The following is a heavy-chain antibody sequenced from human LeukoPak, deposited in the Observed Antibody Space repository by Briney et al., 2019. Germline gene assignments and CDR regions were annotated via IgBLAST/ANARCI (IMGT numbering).Heavy chain of an antibody. CDR1: GYTFTGYY. Sequence: ASVKVSCKASGYTFTGYYMHWVRQAPGQGLEWMGIINPSGGSTSYAQKFQGRVTTTRDTSTSTVYMELSSLRSEDTAVYYCARDPSVRGVIYYMDVWGKGTTVTISS. CDR2: INPSGGST. J-gene: IGHJ6*03. V-gene: IGHV1-46*01. CDR3: ARDPSVRGVIYYMDV. D-gene: IGHD3-10*02.